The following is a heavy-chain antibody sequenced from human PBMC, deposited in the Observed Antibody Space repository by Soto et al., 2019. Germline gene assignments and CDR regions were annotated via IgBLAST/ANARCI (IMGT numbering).Heavy chain of an antibody. V-gene: IGHV4-4*07. D-gene: IGHD6-6*01. CDR3: ARDARGSSPWYFDL. Sequence: QVQLQELGPGLVKPSETLSLTCTVSGDSISSHYWSWIRQSAGKGLEWIGRMYFSGSTNYNPSLRSRVTMSVDTSKNQFSLKLSSVTAADTAVYYCARDARGSSPWYFDLWGRGTLVSVSS. J-gene: IGHJ2*01. CDR2: MYFSGST. CDR1: GDSISSHY.